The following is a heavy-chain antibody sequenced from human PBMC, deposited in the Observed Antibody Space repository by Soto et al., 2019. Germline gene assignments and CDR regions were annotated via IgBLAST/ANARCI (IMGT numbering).Heavy chain of an antibody. D-gene: IGHD6-19*01. V-gene: IGHV3-33*01. CDR2: IWYDGSNK. J-gene: IGHJ4*02. Sequence: LRLSCAASGFTFSSYGMHWVRQAPGKGLEWVAVIWYDGSNKYYADSVKGRFTISRDNSKNTLYLQMNSLRAEDTAVYYCARGPMYSSGWSRKYYFDYWGQGALVPVYS. CDR1: GFTFSSYG. CDR3: ARGPMYSSGWSRKYYFDY.